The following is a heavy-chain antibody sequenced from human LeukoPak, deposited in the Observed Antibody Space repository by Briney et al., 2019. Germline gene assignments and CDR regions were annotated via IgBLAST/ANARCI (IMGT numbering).Heavy chain of an antibody. V-gene: IGHV4-34*01. J-gene: IGHJ4*02. CDR1: GGSFSGYY. D-gene: IGHD3-10*01. CDR3: ARGSSGVRGVYSPRPLGY. CDR2: INHSGST. Sequence: SETLSLTCAVYGGSFSGYYWSWIRQPPGKGLEWIGEINHSGSTNYNPSLKSRVTISVDTSKNQFSLKLSSVTAADTAVYYCARGSSGVRGVYSPRPLGYWGQGTLATVSS.